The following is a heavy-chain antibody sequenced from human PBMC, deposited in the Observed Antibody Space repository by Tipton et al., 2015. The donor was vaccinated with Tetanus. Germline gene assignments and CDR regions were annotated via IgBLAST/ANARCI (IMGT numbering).Heavy chain of an antibody. V-gene: IGHV3-21*01. CDR2: ISSSSSYI. J-gene: IGHJ6*02. CDR3: ARGGPFTIFGVVSAPEKCYYYGMDV. D-gene: IGHD3-3*01. Sequence: SLRLSCAASGFTFSSYSMNWVRQAPGKGLEWVSSISSSSSYIYYADSVKGRFTISRDNAKNSLYLQMNSLRAEDTAVYYCARGGPFTIFGVVSAPEKCYYYGMDVWGQGTTVTVSS. CDR1: GFTFSSYS.